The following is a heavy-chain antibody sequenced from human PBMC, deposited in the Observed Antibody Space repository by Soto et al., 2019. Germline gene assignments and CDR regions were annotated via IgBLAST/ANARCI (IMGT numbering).Heavy chain of an antibody. Sequence: GASVKVSCKASGYSFTTYNLQWLRQAPGQRLEWMGWMNPNSGNTGYAQKFQGRVTMTRNTSISTAYMELSSLRSEDTAVYYCARGFSGYDLYYYYMDVWGKGTTVTAP. J-gene: IGHJ6*03. CDR2: MNPNSGNT. V-gene: IGHV1-8*01. CDR3: ARGFSGYDLYYYYMDV. D-gene: IGHD5-12*01. CDR1: GYSFTTYN.